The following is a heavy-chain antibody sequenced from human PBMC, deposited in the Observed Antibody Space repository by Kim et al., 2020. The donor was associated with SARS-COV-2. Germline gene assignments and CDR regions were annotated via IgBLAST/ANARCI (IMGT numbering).Heavy chain of an antibody. V-gene: IGHV3-43*02. J-gene: IGHJ4*02. CDR3: SKASGWLLRY. CDR1: GFTFDDAW. D-gene: IGHD2-15*01. CDR2: VSGDGGTR. Sequence: GGSLRLSCVASGFTFDDAWMNWVRQAPGKGLEWVALVSGDGGTRYYADSVKGRFTISRDISKESLYLQMKSRRTDDTAVYYCSKASGWLLRYWGQGTLVTVSS.